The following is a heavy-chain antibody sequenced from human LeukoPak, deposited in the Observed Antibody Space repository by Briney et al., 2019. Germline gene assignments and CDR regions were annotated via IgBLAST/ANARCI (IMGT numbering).Heavy chain of an antibody. CDR2: INSDGSST. V-gene: IGHV3-74*01. D-gene: IGHD1-14*01. CDR3: ARTLRLGTPRAFDI. J-gene: IGHJ3*02. Sequence: GGSLRLSCAASGFTFSSYWMHWVRQAPGKGLVWVSRINSDGSSTSYADSVKGRFTISRDNAKNSLYLQMNSLRAEDTALYYCARTLRLGTPRAFDIWGRGTMVTVST. CDR1: GFTFSSYW.